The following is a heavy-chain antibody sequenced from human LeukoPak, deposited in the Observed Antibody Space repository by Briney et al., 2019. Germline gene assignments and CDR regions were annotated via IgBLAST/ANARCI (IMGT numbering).Heavy chain of an antibody. CDR2: IKPEGSEK. Sequence: GGSLRLSCAASELTLSSYWMSWVRQAPGKGREWVANIKPEGSEKYYLDSVKGRFTISRDNAKNSLYLQMNSLRAEDTAVYFCATTGSYYKADYWGQRTLVTASS. CDR1: ELTLSSYW. CDR3: ATTGSYYKADY. D-gene: IGHD3-10*01. V-gene: IGHV3-7*01. J-gene: IGHJ4*02.